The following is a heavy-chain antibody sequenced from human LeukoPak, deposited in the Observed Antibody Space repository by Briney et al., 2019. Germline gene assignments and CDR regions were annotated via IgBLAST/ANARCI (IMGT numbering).Heavy chain of an antibody. V-gene: IGHV3-9*01. J-gene: IGHJ5*02. D-gene: IGHD6-19*01. CDR1: VYTFDDYA. CDR3: AKDSRRYSSGLNWFDP. CDR2: ISWSSGSI. Sequence: GRSLRLSCAASVYTFDDYAMLWVRQAPGKGLEGVSGISWSSGSIDYADSVKGRFTISRNNAKNSLYLQMNSLRAEDTALYYCAKDSRRYSSGLNWFDPWGQGTLVTVSS.